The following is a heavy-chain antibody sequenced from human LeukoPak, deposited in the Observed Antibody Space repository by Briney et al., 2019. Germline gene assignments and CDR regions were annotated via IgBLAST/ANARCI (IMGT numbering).Heavy chain of an antibody. D-gene: IGHD3-16*02. CDR2: INHSGST. V-gene: IGHV4-34*01. CDR1: GGSFSGYY. CDR3: ARGPPYYDYVWGSYRPFDY. J-gene: IGHJ4*02. Sequence: MSSETLSLTCAVYGGSFSGYYWSWIRQPPEKGLEWIGEINHSGSTNYNPSLKSRVTISVDTSKNQFSLKLSSVTAADTAVYYCARGPPYYDYVWGSYRPFDYWGQGTLVAVSS.